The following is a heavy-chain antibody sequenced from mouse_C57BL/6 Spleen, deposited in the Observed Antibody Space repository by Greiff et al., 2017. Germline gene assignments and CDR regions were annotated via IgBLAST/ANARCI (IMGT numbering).Heavy chain of an antibody. Sequence: QVQLQQPGAELVRPGTSVKLSCKASGYTFTSYWMHWVKQRPGQGLEWIGVIDPSDSYTNYNQKFKGKATLTVDTSSSTAYMQLSSLTSEDSAVYYCARSGGRRDYAMDYWGQGTSVTVSS. CDR2: IDPSDSYT. CDR3: ARSGGRRDYAMDY. J-gene: IGHJ4*01. D-gene: IGHD3-1*01. V-gene: IGHV1-59*01. CDR1: GYTFTSYW.